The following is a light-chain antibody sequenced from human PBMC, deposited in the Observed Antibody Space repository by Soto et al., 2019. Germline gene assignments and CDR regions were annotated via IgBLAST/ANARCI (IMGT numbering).Light chain of an antibody. CDR2: DVS. CDR3: QKFSGVPS. Sequence: AIQLTQSPSSLSASIGDRVTITCRASQAIGSGLAWYQQKTGRGPELLIFDVSTLESGVPSRFRDSGFGTELTLTICSLQHEDFATYFLQKFSGVPSFGGGT. CDR1: QAIGSG. V-gene: IGKV1-13*02. J-gene: IGKJ4*01.